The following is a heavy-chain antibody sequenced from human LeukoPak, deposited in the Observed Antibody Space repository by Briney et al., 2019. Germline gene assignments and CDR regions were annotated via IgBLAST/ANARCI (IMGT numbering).Heavy chain of an antibody. CDR2: ISQDGSGK. CDR3: VRENPRQQGFAY. Sequence: GGSLRLSCGASGFTFSNHWMSWVRQAPGKGLEWVINISQDGSGKNYADSVEGRFTISRDNAKNLLYLQMNSLRAEDTAVYYCVRENPRQQGFAYGGQGTLVTVPS. D-gene: IGHD6-13*01. CDR1: GFTFSNHW. V-gene: IGHV3-7*03. J-gene: IGHJ4*02.